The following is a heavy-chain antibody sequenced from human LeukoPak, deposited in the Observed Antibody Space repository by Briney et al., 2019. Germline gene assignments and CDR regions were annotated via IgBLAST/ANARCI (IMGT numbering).Heavy chain of an antibody. Sequence: GGSLRPSCAASGFTFSNAWMSWVRQAPGKGLEWVSAISTGGVNTYYTDSVKGRFTISRDNSKNTLYLQMNSLRAEDTAVYFCAKEQMMYSSSPFDYWGQGTLVTVSA. CDR1: GFTFSNAW. CDR3: AKEQMMYSSSPFDY. J-gene: IGHJ4*02. CDR2: ISTGGVNT. V-gene: IGHV3-23*01. D-gene: IGHD6-19*01.